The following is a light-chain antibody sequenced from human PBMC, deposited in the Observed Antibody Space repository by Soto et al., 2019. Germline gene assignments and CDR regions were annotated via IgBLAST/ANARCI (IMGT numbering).Light chain of an antibody. CDR1: SSDIGGYNY. CDR2: TVT. V-gene: IGLV2-11*01. J-gene: IGLJ1*01. Sequence: QSVLTQPRSVSGSPGQSVTISCTGTSSDIGGYNYVSWYQQHPGKAPKLLLYTVTKRPSGVPDRFSGSKSDNTAYLTISGLQADDEAGFFWCSSAGSSSSFSGIGSKLTVL. CDR3: CSSAGSSSSF.